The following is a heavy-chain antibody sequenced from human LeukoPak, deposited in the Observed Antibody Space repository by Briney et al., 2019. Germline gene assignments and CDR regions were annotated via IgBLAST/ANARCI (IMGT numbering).Heavy chain of an antibody. CDR1: GFTLSSYA. V-gene: IGHV3-23*01. CDR3: AKAPVTTCRGAFCYPFDY. J-gene: IGHJ4*02. CDR2: ISDTGNT. Sequence: GGSLRLSCAASGFTLSSYAMSWVRQAPGKGLEWVAAISDTGNTYHADSVKGRFTISRDSSKNTLFLQMNRLRPEDAAVYYCAKAPVTTCRGAFCYPFDYWGLGTLVTVSS. D-gene: IGHD2-15*01.